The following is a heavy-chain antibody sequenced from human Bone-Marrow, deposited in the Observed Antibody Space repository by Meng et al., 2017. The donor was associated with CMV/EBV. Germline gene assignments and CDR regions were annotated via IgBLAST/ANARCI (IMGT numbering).Heavy chain of an antibody. V-gene: IGHV4-34*01. D-gene: IGHD2/OR15-2a*01. CDR1: GGSFSGYY. CDR2: INHSGST. CDR3: ARAVRLAQYSWDY. Sequence: SQTLSLTCAVYGGSFSGYYWSWIRQPPGKGLEWIGEINHSGSTNYNPSLKSRVTISVDTSKNQFSLKLSSVTAADTAVYYCARAVRLAQYSWDYWGQGTLVTVSS. J-gene: IGHJ4*02.